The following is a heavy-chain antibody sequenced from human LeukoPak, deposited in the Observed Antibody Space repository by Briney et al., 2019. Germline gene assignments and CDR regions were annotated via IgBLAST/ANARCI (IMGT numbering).Heavy chain of an antibody. J-gene: IGHJ6*02. CDR2: INAGNGNT. D-gene: IGHD2-2*02. V-gene: IGHV1-3*01. Sequence: ASVKVSCKASGYTFTSYAMHWVRQAPGQRLEWMGWINAGNGNTKYSQKFQGRVTMTRNTSISTAYMELSSLRSEDTAVYYCARTYTLYYYYYGMDVWGQGTTVTVSS. CDR3: ARTYTLYYYYYGMDV. CDR1: GYTFTSYA.